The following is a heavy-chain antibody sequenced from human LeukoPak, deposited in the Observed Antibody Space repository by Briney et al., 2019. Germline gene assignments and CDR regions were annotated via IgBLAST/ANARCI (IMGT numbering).Heavy chain of an antibody. V-gene: IGHV3-48*04. CDR2: ISSSGSTI. D-gene: IGHD5-18*01. Sequence: GGSLRLSCAASGFTFSSYSMNWVRQAPGKGLEWVSYISSSGSTIYYADSVKGRFTISRDNAKNSLYLQMNSLRAEDTAVYYCARDWAAMVIFDYWGQGTLVTVSS. J-gene: IGHJ4*02. CDR3: ARDWAAMVIFDY. CDR1: GFTFSSYS.